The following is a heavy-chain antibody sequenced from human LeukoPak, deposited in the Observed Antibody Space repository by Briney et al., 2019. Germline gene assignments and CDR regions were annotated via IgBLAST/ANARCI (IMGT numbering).Heavy chain of an antibody. CDR2: ISVGSRYI. CDR1: GFTFDSYS. D-gene: IGHD2/OR15-2a*01. Sequence: GGSLRLSCAASGFTFDSYSMNWVRQAPGKGLEWVSSISVGSRYIFYADSVKGRFTISRDNAKNSLYLHMNSLRAEDTAVYYCARDSRHHRFLYWDWFDPWGQGTLVTVSS. J-gene: IGHJ5*02. V-gene: IGHV3-21*06. CDR3: ARDSRHHRFLYWDWFDP.